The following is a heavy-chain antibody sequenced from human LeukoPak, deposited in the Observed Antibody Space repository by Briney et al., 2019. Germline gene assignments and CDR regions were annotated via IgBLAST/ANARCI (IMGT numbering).Heavy chain of an antibody. Sequence: AASVKVSCKASGYTFTSYGISWVRQAPGQGLEWMGWISAYNGNTNYAQKLQGRVTMTTHTSTSTAYMELRSLRSDDTAVYYCARGYCSGGSCYADYWGQGTLVTVSS. D-gene: IGHD2-15*01. CDR3: ARGYCSGGSCYADY. J-gene: IGHJ4*02. CDR1: GYTFTSYG. V-gene: IGHV1-18*01. CDR2: ISAYNGNT.